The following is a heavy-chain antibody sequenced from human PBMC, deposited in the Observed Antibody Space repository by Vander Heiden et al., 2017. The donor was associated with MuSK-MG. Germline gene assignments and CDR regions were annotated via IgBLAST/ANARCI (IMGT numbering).Heavy chain of an antibody. CDR2: INPNSGGT. D-gene: IGHD6-13*01. V-gene: IGHV1-2*02. CDR3: ARDRPRPAAACYYYYGMDV. CDR1: GYTFTGYY. Sequence: QVQLVHSGAEVKKPGASVKVSCKASGYTFTGYYMHWVRQAPGQGLEWMGWINPNSGGTNYAQKFQGRVTMTRDTSISTAYMELSRLRSDDTAVYYWARDRPRPAAACYYYYGMDVWGQGTTVTVSS. J-gene: IGHJ6*02.